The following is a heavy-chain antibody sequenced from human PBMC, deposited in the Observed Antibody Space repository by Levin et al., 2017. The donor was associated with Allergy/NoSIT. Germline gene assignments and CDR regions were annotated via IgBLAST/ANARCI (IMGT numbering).Heavy chain of an antibody. Sequence: GGSLRLSCAASGFTFTSYAMAWVRQAPGKGLEWVASITGSAATTYYADSVKGRFTISKDNPKNALVLQMNSLRPEDTADYYCAKDRRFTVTADFDNWGHGTRVTVAS. D-gene: IGHD4-17*01. CDR3: AKDRRFTVTADFDN. J-gene: IGHJ4*01. CDR2: ITGSAATT. V-gene: IGHV3-23*01. CDR1: GFTFTSYA.